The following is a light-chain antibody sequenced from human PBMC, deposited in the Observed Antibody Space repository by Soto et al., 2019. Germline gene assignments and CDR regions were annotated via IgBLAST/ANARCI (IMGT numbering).Light chain of an antibody. CDR2: AAS. CDR1: QSVGSRY. V-gene: IGKV3-11*01. Sequence: EIVFTQSPSTLSLSPGERATLSCRASQSVGSRYLAWYQQKPGQAPRLLIYAASTRATGIPDRFSGSGSGTDFTLTISSLEPEDFAVYYCQQRSNWPPITFGQGTRLEIK. CDR3: QQRSNWPPIT. J-gene: IGKJ5*01.